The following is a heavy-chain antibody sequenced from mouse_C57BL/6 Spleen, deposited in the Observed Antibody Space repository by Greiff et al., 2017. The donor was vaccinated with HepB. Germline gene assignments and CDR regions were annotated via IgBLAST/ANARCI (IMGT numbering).Heavy chain of an antibody. J-gene: IGHJ4*01. CDR3: TPITTVVGAMDY. D-gene: IGHD1-1*01. CDR1: GYTFTSYW. V-gene: IGHV1-5*01. CDR2: IYPGNSDT. Sequence: EVQLQESGTVLARPGASVKMSCKTSGYTFTSYWMHWVKQRPGQGLEWIGAIYPGNSDTSYNQKFKGKAKLTAVTSASTAYMELSSLTNEDSAVYYCTPITTVVGAMDYWGQGTSVTVSS.